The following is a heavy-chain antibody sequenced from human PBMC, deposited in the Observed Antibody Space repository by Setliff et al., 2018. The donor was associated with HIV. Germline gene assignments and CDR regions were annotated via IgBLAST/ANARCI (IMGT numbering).Heavy chain of an antibody. D-gene: IGHD1-26*01. V-gene: IGHV1-2*06. Sequence: ASVKVSCKTSGYNFKEHYIHWVRRAPGQGLEWMGQINPNTGKTKFTQKFQDRVTVTRDTSITTVYMDLVRLRYDDTAIYYCARGFFSGTYHYFDFWGQGSLVTVSS. CDR1: GYNFKEHY. J-gene: IGHJ4*01. CDR2: INPNTGKT. CDR3: ARGFFSGTYHYFDF.